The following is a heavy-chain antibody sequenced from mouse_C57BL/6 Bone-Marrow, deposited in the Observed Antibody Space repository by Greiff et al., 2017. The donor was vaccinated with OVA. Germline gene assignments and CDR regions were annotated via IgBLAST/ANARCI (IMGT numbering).Heavy chain of an antibody. Sequence: EVKLMESGPGLAKPSQTLSLTCSVTGYSITSDYWNWIRKFPGNKLEYMGYISYSGSTYYNPSLKSRISITRDTSKNQYYLQLNSVTTEDTAAYYGARGHYGSPYFDYWGQGTTLTVSS. D-gene: IGHD1-1*01. J-gene: IGHJ2*01. CDR2: ISYSGST. CDR3: ARGHYGSPYFDY. CDR1: GYSITSDY. V-gene: IGHV3-8*01.